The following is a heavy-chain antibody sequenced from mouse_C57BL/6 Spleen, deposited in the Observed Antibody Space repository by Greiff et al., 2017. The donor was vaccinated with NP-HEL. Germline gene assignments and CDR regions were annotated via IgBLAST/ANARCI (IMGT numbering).Heavy chain of an antibody. CDR1: GFTFTDYY. V-gene: IGHV7-3*01. J-gene: IGHJ4*01. D-gene: IGHD2-5*01. CDR2: IRNKANGYTT. CDR3: ARPYYSNYGAMDY. Sequence: EVMLVESGGGLVQPGGSLSLSCAASGFTFTDYYMSWVRQPPGKALEWLGFIRNKANGYTTEYSASVKGRFTISRDNSQSILYLQMNALRAEDSATYYCARPYYSNYGAMDYWGQGTSVTVSS.